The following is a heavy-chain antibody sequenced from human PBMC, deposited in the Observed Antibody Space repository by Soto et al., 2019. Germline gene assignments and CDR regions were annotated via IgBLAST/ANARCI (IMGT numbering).Heavy chain of an antibody. D-gene: IGHD3-22*01. Sequence: ASVKVSCKASGYTFTSYGISWVRQAPGQGLEWMGWISAYNGNTKYAQKLQGRVTMTTNKSTRTALMELRSLRSDDTAVYYFASGVITPYYYYYYRDVWGKGTTVTVSS. J-gene: IGHJ6*03. CDR1: GYTFTSYG. CDR3: ASGVITPYYYYYYRDV. V-gene: IGHV1-18*01. CDR2: ISAYNGNT.